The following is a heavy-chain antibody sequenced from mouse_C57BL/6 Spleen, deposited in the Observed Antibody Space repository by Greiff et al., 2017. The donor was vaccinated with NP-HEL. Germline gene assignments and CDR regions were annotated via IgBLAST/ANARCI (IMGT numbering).Heavy chain of an antibody. CDR3: ASPYDYENYYAMDY. Sequence: EVMLVESGGGLVKPGGSLKLSCAASGFTFSDYGMHWVRQAPEKGLEWVAYISSGSSTIYYADTVKGRFTISRDNAKNTLFLQMTSLRSEDTAMYYCASPYDYENYYAMDYWGQGTSVTVSS. D-gene: IGHD2-4*01. CDR2: ISSGSSTI. V-gene: IGHV5-17*01. CDR1: GFTFSDYG. J-gene: IGHJ4*01.